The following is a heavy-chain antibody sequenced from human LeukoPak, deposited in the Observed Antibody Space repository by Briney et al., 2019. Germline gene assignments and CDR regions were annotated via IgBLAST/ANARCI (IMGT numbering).Heavy chain of an antibody. V-gene: IGHV1-2*02. CDR3: ARVGYTSGWDFDY. CDR2: INPNSGGT. D-gene: IGHD6-19*01. CDR1: GYXFTGHY. Sequence: ASVKVSCKASGYXFTGHYMHWVRQAPGQGLEWTGFINPNSGGTNYAQKFQGRVTMTRDTSITTAYMELRRVTSDDTAVYYCARVGYTSGWDFDYWGQGTLVTVSS. J-gene: IGHJ4*02.